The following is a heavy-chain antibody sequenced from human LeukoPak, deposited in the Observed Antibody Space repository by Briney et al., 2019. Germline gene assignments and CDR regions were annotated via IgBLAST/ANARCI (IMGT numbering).Heavy chain of an antibody. CDR1: GFTFNSYA. CDR3: ATTVGNYYYYMDV. CDR2: VSGSGGST. D-gene: IGHD4-11*01. V-gene: IGHV3-23*01. J-gene: IGHJ6*03. Sequence: GGSLRLSCAASGFTFNSYAMSWVRQAPGKGLEGVSAVSGSGGSTYYADSVKGRFTISRDNSKNTLYLQMNSLRAEDTAVYYCATTVGNYYYYMDVWGKGTTVTVSS.